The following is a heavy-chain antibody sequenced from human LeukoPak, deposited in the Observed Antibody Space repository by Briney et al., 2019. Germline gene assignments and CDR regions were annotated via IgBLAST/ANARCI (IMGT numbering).Heavy chain of an antibody. CDR1: GYTFTGYY. CDR2: INPNSGGT. D-gene: IGHD3-10*01. CDR3: ARGLGFGELSRFDY. J-gene: IGHJ4*02. Sequence: GASVKVSCKASGYTFTGYYMHWVRQAPGQGLKWMGWINPNSGGTNYAQKFQGRVTMTRDTSISTAYMELSRLRSDDTAVYYCARGLGFGELSRFDYWGQGTLVTVSS. V-gene: IGHV1-2*02.